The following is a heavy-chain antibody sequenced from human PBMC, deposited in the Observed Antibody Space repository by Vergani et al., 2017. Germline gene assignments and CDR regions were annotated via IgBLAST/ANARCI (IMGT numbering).Heavy chain of an antibody. CDR1: GGSISSSSYY. CDR3: ASRPSFGVPWGNY. Sequence: QLQLQESGPGLVKPSETLSLTCTVSGGSISSSSYYWGWIRQPPGKGLEWIGSIDYSGSTYYNPSLKSRVTISVDTSKNQFSLKLSSVTAADTAVYYCASRPSFGVPWGNYWGQGTLVTVSS. CDR2: IDYSGST. D-gene: IGHD3-3*01. V-gene: IGHV4-39*01. J-gene: IGHJ4*02.